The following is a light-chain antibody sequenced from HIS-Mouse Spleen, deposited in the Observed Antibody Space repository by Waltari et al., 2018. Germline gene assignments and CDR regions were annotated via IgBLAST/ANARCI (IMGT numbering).Light chain of an antibody. V-gene: IGLV3-25*03. J-gene: IGLJ3*02. CDR2: KDS. CDR3: QSYDSSLSGWV. Sequence: SYELTQPPSVSVSPGQTARITCSGDALPKQYAYWYQQKPGQAPVLVIYKDSERPSGIPGRFSGSSSGTTVTLTISGVQAEDEADYYCQSYDSSLSGWVFGGGTKLTVL. CDR1: ALPKQY.